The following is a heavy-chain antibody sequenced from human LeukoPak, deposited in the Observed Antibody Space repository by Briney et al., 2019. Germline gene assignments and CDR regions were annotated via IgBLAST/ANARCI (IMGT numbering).Heavy chain of an antibody. CDR3: ARERLNAFDI. V-gene: IGHV3-53*01. D-gene: IGHD2-8*01. CDR1: GFTVSSSY. Sequence: GGSLRLSCAASGFTVSSSYMSWVRQAPGKGLEWVSVIYSGGSTYYADSVKGRFTISRDNSKNTLYLQMNSLRAEDTAVYYCARERLNAFDIWGQGTMVTVSS. J-gene: IGHJ3*02. CDR2: IYSGGST.